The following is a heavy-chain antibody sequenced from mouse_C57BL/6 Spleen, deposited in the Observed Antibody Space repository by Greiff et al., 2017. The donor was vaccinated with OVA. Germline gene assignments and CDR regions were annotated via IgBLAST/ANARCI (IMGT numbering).Heavy chain of an antibody. CDR3: ARGGPLSY. V-gene: IGHV1-69*01. CDR1: GYTFTSYW. Sequence: QVQLQQPGAELVMPGASVKLSCKASGYTFTSYWMHWVKQRPGQGLEWIGEIDPSDSYTNYNQKFKGKSTLTVDKSSSTAYMQLSSLTSEDSAVYYCARGGPLSYWGQGTTLTVSP. CDR2: IDPSDSYT. J-gene: IGHJ2*01.